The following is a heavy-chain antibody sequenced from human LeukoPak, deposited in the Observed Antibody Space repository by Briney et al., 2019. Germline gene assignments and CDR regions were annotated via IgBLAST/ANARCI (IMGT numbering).Heavy chain of an antibody. CDR1: GYSISSGSY. CDR3: VRGPKYYSFYDY. Sequence: PSETLSLTCAVSGYSISSGSYWGWVRQPPGKGLEYIGSVYHSGSTYYNPSLKSRVTISVDTSKNQFSLKLSSVTAADTAVYYCVRGPKYYSFYDYWGQGTPVTVSS. V-gene: IGHV4-38-2*01. D-gene: IGHD3-10*01. J-gene: IGHJ4*02. CDR2: VYHSGST.